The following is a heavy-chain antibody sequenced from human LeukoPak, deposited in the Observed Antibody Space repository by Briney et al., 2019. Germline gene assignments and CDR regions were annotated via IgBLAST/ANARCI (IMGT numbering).Heavy chain of an antibody. J-gene: IGHJ4*02. CDR2: IYHSGST. D-gene: IGHD6-6*01. V-gene: IGHV4-38-2*02. CDR3: ARGGIAARPGDY. Sequence: PSETLSLTCTVSGYSISSGYYWGWIRQPPGKGLEWIGSIYHSGSTYYNPSLKSRVTISVDTSKNQFSLKLSSVTAADTAVYYCARGGIAARPGDYWGQGTLVTVSS. CDR1: GYSISSGYY.